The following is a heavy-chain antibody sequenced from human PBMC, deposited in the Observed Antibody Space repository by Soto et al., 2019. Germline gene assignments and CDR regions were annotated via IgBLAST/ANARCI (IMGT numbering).Heavy chain of an antibody. CDR1: GYTFTSYG. J-gene: IGHJ4*02. V-gene: IGHV1-18*01. D-gene: IGHD1-1*01. CDR2: ISAYNGNT. Sequence: QVQLVQSGAEVKKPGASVRVSCKASGYTFTSYGITWVRQAPGQGLEWMGWISAYNGNTNYAQRLQGRVTMTTDTSMTTAYMELRSLRSDDTAVYYCARGQKLFQDGRFDYWGQGTLVTVSS. CDR3: ARGQKLFQDGRFDY.